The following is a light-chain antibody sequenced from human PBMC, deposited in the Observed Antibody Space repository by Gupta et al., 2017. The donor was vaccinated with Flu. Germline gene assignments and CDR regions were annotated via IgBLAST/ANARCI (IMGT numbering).Light chain of an antibody. CDR2: END. V-gene: IGLV1-51*02. CDR1: SSNIGNNY. CDR3: GTWDSSLSTVV. Sequence: GSSSNIGNNYVSWYQQFPGTAPKLLIYENDRRPSGFPDRFSGSKSGTSATLDITGLQTGDEADYYCGTWDSSLSTVVFGGGTKLTVL. J-gene: IGLJ3*02.